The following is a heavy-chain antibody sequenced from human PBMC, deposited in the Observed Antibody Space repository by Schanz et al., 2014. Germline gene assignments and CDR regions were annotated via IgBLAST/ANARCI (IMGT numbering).Heavy chain of an antibody. D-gene: IGHD3-10*01. CDR3: AKDLRVAYYGSTDAFDI. CDR2: IRSVSST. J-gene: IGHJ3*02. Sequence: EAQLVESGGGLVEPGGSLRLSCAASGFTFSSHAMSWVRQAPGKGLEWVSAIRSVSSTYYADSVKGRFIISRDNSKNKLYLQMNSLRAEDTAVYSCAKDLRVAYYGSTDAFDIWGQGTMVTVSS. V-gene: IGHV3-23*04. CDR1: GFTFSSHA.